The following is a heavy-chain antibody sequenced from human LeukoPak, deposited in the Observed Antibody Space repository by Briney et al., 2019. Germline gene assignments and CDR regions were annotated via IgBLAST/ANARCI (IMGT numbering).Heavy chain of an antibody. V-gene: IGHV3-21*01. CDR2: ISSSSYI. CDR1: GFTFSSYS. CDR3: ARARARRGFDY. J-gene: IGHJ4*02. D-gene: IGHD6-6*01. Sequence: PGGSLRLSCAASGFTFSSYSMNWVRQAPGKGLEWVSSISSSSYIYYADSVKGRFTISRDNAKNSLYLQMNSLRAEDTAVYYCARARARRGFDYWGQGTLVTVSS.